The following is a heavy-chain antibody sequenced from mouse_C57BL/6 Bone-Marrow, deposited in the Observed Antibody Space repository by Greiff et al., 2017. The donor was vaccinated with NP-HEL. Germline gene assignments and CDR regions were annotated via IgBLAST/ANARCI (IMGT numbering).Heavy chain of an antibody. CDR3: ARHEGCDV. D-gene: IGHD3-3*01. V-gene: IGHV5-12*01. CDR2: ISNGGGST. CDR1: GFTFSDYY. Sequence: EVKLMESGGGLVQPGGSLKLSCTASGFTFSDYYMYWVRQTPEKRLEWVAYISNGGGSTYYPDTVKGRFTISRDNAKNTLYLQMSRLKSEDTAMYYCARHEGCDVWGTGTTVTVSS. J-gene: IGHJ1*03.